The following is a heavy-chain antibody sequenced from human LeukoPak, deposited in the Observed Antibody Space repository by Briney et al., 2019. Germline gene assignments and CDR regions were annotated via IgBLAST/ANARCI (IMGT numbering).Heavy chain of an antibody. CDR3: ARDRYECSGGICSPYNWFDP. D-gene: IGHD2-15*01. CDR2: IYYSGST. Sequence: PSETLSLTCTVSGGSISSSDYYWSWIRQPPGKGLEWIGYIYYSGSTYSNPSLKSRVTISIDTSQNQFLLKLSSVTAADTAVYYCARDRYECSGGICSPYNWFDPWGQGTLVTVSS. CDR1: GGSISSSDYY. V-gene: IGHV4-30-4*01. J-gene: IGHJ5*02.